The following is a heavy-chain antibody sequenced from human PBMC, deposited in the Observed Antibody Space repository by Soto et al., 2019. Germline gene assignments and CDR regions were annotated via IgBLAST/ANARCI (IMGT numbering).Heavy chain of an antibody. D-gene: IGHD1-26*01. CDR1: GGSISSGGYY. J-gene: IGHJ5*02. Sequence: QVQLQESGPGLVKPSQTLSLTCTVSGGSISSGGYYWSWIRQPPGKGLEWIGYINYSGSTYYNPALXRXXTISVDPATSQAPLRLTSVTAADTAVYYCASSVFPWGQGTLVTVSS. CDR3: ASSVFP. V-gene: IGHV4-31*03. CDR2: INYSGST.